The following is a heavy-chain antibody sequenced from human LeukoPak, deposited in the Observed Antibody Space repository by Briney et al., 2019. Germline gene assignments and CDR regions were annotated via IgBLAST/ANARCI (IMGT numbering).Heavy chain of an antibody. CDR1: GFTFSSYA. V-gene: IGHV3-23*01. Sequence: GGSLRLSCAASGFTFSSYAMSWGRQAPGKGLEWVSSISRSAGSTYYADSVKGRFTISRDNSRNTLYLQMNSLRAEDTAVYYCAKACGGDCSSSYYYYALDVWGQGTTVTVSS. J-gene: IGHJ6*02. D-gene: IGHD2-21*02. CDR3: AKACGGDCSSSYYYYALDV. CDR2: ISRSAGST.